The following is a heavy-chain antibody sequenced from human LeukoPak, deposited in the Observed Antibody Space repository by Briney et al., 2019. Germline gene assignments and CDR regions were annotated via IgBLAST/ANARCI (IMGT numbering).Heavy chain of an antibody. CDR3: ARAPSEIGGYYPEYFRH. D-gene: IGHD3-22*01. Sequence: GGSLRLSCAASGFTLSSYWMHWVRQAPGKGLVWVSRIKSDGSTRYADSVKGRFTISRDNAKNTVSMQMNSLRAEDTGVYYCARAPSEIGGYYPEYFRHWGQGTLVTVSP. CDR1: GFTLSSYW. CDR2: IKSDGST. V-gene: IGHV3-74*01. J-gene: IGHJ1*01.